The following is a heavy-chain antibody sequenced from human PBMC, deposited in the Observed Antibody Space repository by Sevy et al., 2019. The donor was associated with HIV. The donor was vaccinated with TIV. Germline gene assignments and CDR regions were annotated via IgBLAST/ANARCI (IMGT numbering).Heavy chain of an antibody. V-gene: IGHV4-59*01. CDR2: IYYTGST. Sequence: SETLSLTCTVSGGSISSYYWNGIRQSPGKGLEWIGYIYYTGSTNYNPSLKSRVTISVDTSKNQFSLKLTSVTAADTAVYYCARELISGRYYGMDVWGQGTTVTVSS. CDR3: ARELISGRYYGMDV. D-gene: IGHD6-19*01. CDR1: GGSISSYY. J-gene: IGHJ6*02.